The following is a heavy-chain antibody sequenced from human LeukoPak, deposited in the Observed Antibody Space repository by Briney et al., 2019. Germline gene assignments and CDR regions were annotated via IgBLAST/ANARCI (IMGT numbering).Heavy chain of an antibody. V-gene: IGHV3-7*01. Sequence: GGSLRLSCAASGFSFSVYWMTWVRQARGRGREWVANINPAGSQTYYVDPVKGRFSIARDNAKNLVYLQMNSLRAEDTAVYHCARFGYVAAVDVWGQGTPVTVSS. D-gene: IGHD2-15*01. CDR3: ARFGYVAAVDV. CDR1: GFSFSVYW. J-gene: IGHJ4*02. CDR2: INPAGSQT.